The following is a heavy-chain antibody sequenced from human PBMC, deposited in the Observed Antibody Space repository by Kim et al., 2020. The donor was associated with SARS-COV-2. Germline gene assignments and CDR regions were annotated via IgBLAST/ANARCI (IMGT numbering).Heavy chain of an antibody. CDR1: GGSFSGYY. J-gene: IGHJ6*02. CDR3: ARGGVRWYSYYYYGMDV. CDR2: INHSGST. D-gene: IGHD2-15*01. Sequence: SETLSLTCAVYGGSFSGYYWSWIRQPPGKGLEWIGEINHSGSTNYNPTLTSRVTISVDTSKNQFSLNLSSVTAADTAVYYGARGGVRWYSYYYYGMDVWGQGTTVTVSS. V-gene: IGHV4-34*01.